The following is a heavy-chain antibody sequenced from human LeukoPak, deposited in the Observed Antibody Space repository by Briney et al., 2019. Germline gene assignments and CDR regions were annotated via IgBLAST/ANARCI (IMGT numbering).Heavy chain of an antibody. D-gene: IGHD3-10*01. CDR3: ARDGPAQMVDLDY. CDR2: IHPNNGDT. Sequence: ASVKVSCKASGYTFSGTGWYLYWLRQAPGQGLECMGWIHPNNGDTAYAQKFEGRVAMTRDTSISTAYMELRRLRPDDTAVYFCARDGPAQMVDLDYWGQGTLVTVSS. CDR1: GYTFSGTGWY. V-gene: IGHV1-2*02. J-gene: IGHJ4*02.